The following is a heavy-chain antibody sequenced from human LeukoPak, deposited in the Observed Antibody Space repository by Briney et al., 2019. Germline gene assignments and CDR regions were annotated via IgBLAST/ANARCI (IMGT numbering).Heavy chain of an antibody. CDR1: GGSISSYY. V-gene: IGHV4-4*07. D-gene: IGHD2-15*01. J-gene: IGHJ3*02. Sequence: PSETLSLTCTVSGGSISSYYWSWIWQPAGKGLEWIGRIYTSGSTNYNPSLKSRVTMSVDTSKYQFSLKLSSVTAADTAVYYCAREPPRRNIVVVVAATVEAFDIWGQGTMVTVSS. CDR3: AREPPRRNIVVVVAATVEAFDI. CDR2: IYTSGST.